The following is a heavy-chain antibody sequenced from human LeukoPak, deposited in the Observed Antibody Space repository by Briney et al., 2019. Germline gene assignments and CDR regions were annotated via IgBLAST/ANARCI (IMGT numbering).Heavy chain of an antibody. CDR2: MNPNSGNT. J-gene: IGHJ4*02. Sequence: GASVKVSCKASGYTFTSYDINWVRQATGQGLEWMGWMNPNSGNTGYAQKFQGRVTMTRNTSISTAYMELSSLRSEDTAVYYCVRGNTYYDFWSGYREDYWGQGTLVTVSS. V-gene: IGHV1-8*01. CDR1: GYTFTSYD. D-gene: IGHD3-3*01. CDR3: VRGNTYYDFWSGYREDY.